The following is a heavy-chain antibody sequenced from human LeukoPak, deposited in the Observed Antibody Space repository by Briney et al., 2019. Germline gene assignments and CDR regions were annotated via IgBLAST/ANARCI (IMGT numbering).Heavy chain of an antibody. CDR1: GFTFSTYA. V-gene: IGHV3-23*01. CDR2: ITGGGTST. Sequence: PGGSLRLSCTASGFTFSTYAMNWVRQAPGKGLEWVSGITGGGTSTYYADSVKGRFTISRDNSKNTLSLQMNSLRAEDTAVYYCAKDQDISIRIGCFDPWGQGTLVTVSS. D-gene: IGHD3-9*01. CDR3: AKDQDISIRIGCFDP. J-gene: IGHJ5*02.